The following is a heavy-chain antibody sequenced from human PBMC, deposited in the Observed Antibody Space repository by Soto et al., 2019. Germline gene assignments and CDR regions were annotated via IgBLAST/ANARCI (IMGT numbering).Heavy chain of an antibody. CDR1: GYTFTSYA. V-gene: IGHV1-3*01. CDR3: ARVTGYCTNGVCAGYYYYYGMDV. D-gene: IGHD2-8*01. Sequence: ASVKVSCKASGYTFTSYAMHWVRQAPGQRLEWMGWINAGNGNTKYSQKFQGRVTITRDTSASTAYMELSSLRSDDTDVYYCARVTGYCTNGVCAGYYYYYGMDVWGQGTTVTVSS. J-gene: IGHJ6*02. CDR2: INAGNGNT.